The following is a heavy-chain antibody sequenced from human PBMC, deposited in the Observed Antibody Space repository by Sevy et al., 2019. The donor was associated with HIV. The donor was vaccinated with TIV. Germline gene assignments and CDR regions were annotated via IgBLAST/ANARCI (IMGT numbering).Heavy chain of an antibody. CDR1: GGSSSSGGYY. CDR2: IYYSGST. J-gene: IGHJ4*02. D-gene: IGHD3-3*01. V-gene: IGHV4-31*03. CDR3: ARGITIFGVVIINSYFDY. Sequence: SETLSLTCTVSGGSSSSGGYYWSWIRQHPGKGLEWIGYIYYSGSTYYNPSLKSRVTISVDTSKNQCSLKLSSVTAADTAVYYCARGITIFGVVIINSYFDYWGQGTLVTVSS.